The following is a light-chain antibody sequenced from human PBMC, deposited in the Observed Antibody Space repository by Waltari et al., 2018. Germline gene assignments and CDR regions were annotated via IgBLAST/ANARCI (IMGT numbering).Light chain of an antibody. CDR3: QQYNNWREWT. J-gene: IGKJ1*01. V-gene: IGKV3-15*01. Sequence: EIVMTQSPATLSVSPGERATLSCRASQSVSSNLAWYQQKPGQAPRLLIYGASTRATGIPARFSGSGSGTEFTLTISSLQSEDFAVYYCQQYNNWREWTFGQGTKVEIK. CDR2: GAS. CDR1: QSVSSN.